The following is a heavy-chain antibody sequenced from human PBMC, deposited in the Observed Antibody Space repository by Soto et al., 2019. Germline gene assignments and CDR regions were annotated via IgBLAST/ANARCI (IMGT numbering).Heavy chain of an antibody. Sequence: EVQLVESGGGLVKPGGSLRLSCAASGFTFSSYNMNWVRQAPGKGLEWVSSISSSGSYIYYADSVKGRFTISRDNAKNSLYLQMNSLRAEHTAVYYCARWQQQPGCDYWGQGTLVTVS. CDR1: GFTFSSYN. J-gene: IGHJ4*02. D-gene: IGHD6-13*01. CDR2: ISSSGSYI. V-gene: IGHV3-21*01. CDR3: ARWQQQPGCDY.